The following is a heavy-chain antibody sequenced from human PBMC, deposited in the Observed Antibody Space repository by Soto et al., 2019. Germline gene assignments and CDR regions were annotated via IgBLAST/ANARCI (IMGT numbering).Heavy chain of an antibody. CDR2: ISGGGRPI. CDR1: GFIFSTFS. CDR3: ARDLGWAFDS. V-gene: IGHV3-48*02. D-gene: IGHD6-19*01. Sequence: EVQLVESGGGSVQPGGSLRLSCAASGFIFSTFSMNWGRQSPGRGLEWISDISGGGRPISYADSVKGRFTISRDNAKNSLYLQMDSLTDEDTAVYYCARDLGWAFDSWGQGTLVTVSS. J-gene: IGHJ4*02.